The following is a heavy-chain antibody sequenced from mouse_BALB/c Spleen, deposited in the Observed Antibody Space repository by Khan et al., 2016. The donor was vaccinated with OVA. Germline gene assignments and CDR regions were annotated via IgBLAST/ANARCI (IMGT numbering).Heavy chain of an antibody. V-gene: IGHV5-17*02. D-gene: IGHD1-1*01. CDR3: TRRLFPYGSSFFYYAMDY. Sequence: EVELVESGGGLVQPGGSRKLSCAASGFTFNSFGMHWVRQAPEKGLEWVAYISSDSSIIYYADIVKGRFTISRDNPKNTLFLQMTSLRSEDTAMYYCTRRLFPYGSSFFYYAMDYWGQGTSVTVSS. J-gene: IGHJ4*01. CDR1: GFTFNSFG. CDR2: ISSDSSII.